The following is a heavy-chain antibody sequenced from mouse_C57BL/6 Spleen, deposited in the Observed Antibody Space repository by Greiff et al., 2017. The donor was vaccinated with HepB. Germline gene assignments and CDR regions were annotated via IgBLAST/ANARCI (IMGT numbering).Heavy chain of an antibody. CDR2: IDPEDGDT. V-gene: IGHV14-1*01. CDR1: GFNIKDYY. J-gene: IGHJ3*01. CDR3: TTVYYGSKSFAY. D-gene: IGHD1-1*01. Sequence: EVQLQQSGAELVRPGASVKLSCTASGFNIKDYYMHWVKQRPEQGLEWIGRIDPEDGDTEYAPKFQGKATMTADTSSNTAYLQLSSLTSEDTAVYYCTTVYYGSKSFAYWGQGTLVTVSA.